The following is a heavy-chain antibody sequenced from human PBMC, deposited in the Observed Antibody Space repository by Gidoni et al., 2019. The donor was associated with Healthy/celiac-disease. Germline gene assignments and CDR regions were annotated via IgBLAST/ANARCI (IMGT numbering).Heavy chain of an antibody. Sequence: EVQLVASGGGLVQPGGSLRLSCAASGFTVSRNYMSLVRQAPGKGLEWVSVIYSGGSTYYADSVKGRFTISRDNSKNTLYLQMNSLRAEDTAVYYCARFPTSRGRWLQKTYYYYGMDVWGQGTTVTVSS. CDR2: IYSGGST. V-gene: IGHV3-66*02. D-gene: IGHD5-12*01. CDR3: ARFPTSRGRWLQKTYYYYGMDV. J-gene: IGHJ6*02. CDR1: GFTVSRNY.